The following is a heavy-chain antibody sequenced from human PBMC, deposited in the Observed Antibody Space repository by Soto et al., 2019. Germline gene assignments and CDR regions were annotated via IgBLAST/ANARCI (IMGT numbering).Heavy chain of an antibody. J-gene: IGHJ4*02. CDR3: ARVPRESEMSPEGFDY. Sequence: QVQLVQSGAEVKKPGSSVKVSCKASGGTFSSYAISWVRQAPGQGLEWMGGIIPIFGTANYAQKFQGRVTITGDESTSTAYQEPSRLRSEETGVYYCARVPRESEMSPEGFDYWGQGTLVPVSS. V-gene: IGHV1-69*12. CDR1: GGTFSSYA. CDR2: IIPIFGTA.